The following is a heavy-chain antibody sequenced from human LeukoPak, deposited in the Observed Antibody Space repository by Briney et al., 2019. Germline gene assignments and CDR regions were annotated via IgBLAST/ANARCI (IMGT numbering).Heavy chain of an antibody. CDR2: INTNTGNP. D-gene: IGHD2-2*01. CDR1: GYTFTSNY. J-gene: IGHJ5*02. Sequence: GASVKVSCKASGYTFTSNYIHWVRQAPGQGLEWMGWINTNTGNPTYAQGFTGRFVFSLDTSVSTAYLQISSLKAEDTAVYYCARGVVPAAMSHNWFDPWGQGTLVTVSS. V-gene: IGHV7-4-1*02. CDR3: ARGVVPAAMSHNWFDP.